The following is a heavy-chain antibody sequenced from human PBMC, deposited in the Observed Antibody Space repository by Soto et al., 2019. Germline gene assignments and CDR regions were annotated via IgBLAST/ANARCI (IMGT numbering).Heavy chain of an antibody. CDR1: GYTFTSYD. V-gene: IGHV1-8*01. J-gene: IGHJ6*02. D-gene: IGHD1-1*01. Sequence: GASVKVSCKASGYTFTSYDINWVRQATGQGLEWMGWMSPNSGATGYAQKCQGRVTMTRDTSISTAYMELSNLRSEDTANYYCASGVDAGVDVWGQGSTVTVSS. CDR2: MSPNSGAT. CDR3: ASGVDAGVDV.